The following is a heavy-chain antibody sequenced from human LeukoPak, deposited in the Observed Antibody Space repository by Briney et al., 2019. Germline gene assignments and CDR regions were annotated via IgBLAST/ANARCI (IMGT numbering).Heavy chain of an antibody. D-gene: IGHD5-12*01. J-gene: IGHJ5*02. CDR2: ISGSGGSK. CDR3: AREGGGYRFYNWFDP. CDR1: GFTFSSSA. Sequence: GGSLRLSCAASGFTFSSSAMSWVRQAPGKWLEWVLSISGSGGSKYYADSVKGRFTISRDNAKNSLYLQMNSLRAEDTAVYYCAREGGGYRFYNWFDPWGQGTLVTVSS. V-gene: IGHV3-23*01.